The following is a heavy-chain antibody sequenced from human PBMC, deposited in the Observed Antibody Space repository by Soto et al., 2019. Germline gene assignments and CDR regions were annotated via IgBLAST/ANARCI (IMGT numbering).Heavy chain of an antibody. V-gene: IGHV1-69*13. Sequence: SVKVSCKASGGTFSSYAISWVRQAPGQGLEWMGGIIPIFGTANYAQKFQGRVTITADESTSTAYMELSSLRSEDTAVYYCARAPGSYGSSGYYSCLIYSWGQGTLVSVSS. D-gene: IGHD3-22*01. CDR1: GGTFSSYA. CDR2: IIPIFGTA. CDR3: ARAPGSYGSSGYYSCLIYS. J-gene: IGHJ4*02.